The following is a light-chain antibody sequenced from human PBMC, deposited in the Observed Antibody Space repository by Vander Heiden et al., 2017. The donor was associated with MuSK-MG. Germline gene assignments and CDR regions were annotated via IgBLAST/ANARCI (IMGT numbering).Light chain of an antibody. J-gene: IGLJ1*01. CDR1: RRDVGGYND. Sequence: QSALTQPRAVCGSPGQSVPISCTGTRRDVGGYNDVSWYQQHPGKAPKLMIYDVSNRPSGVPDRFSGSKSGNTASLTISGLQAEDEADYYCCSYAGSYTSYVFGTGTKVTVL. CDR3: CSYAGSYTSYV. CDR2: DVS. V-gene: IGLV2-11*01.